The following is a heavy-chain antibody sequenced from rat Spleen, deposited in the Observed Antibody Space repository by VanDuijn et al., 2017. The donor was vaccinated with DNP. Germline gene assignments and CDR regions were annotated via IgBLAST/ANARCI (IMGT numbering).Heavy chain of an antibody. V-gene: IGHV3-1*01. J-gene: IGHJ4*01. CDR3: ARFMYTTDYYHVRVYAMDA. Sequence: EVQLQESGPGLVKPSQSLSLTCSVTGYSITSNFWGWIRKFPGSKMEWIGHINYSGITTYNPSLKSRISITRDTSKNQFFLKLRSVTTEDTATYYCARFMYTTDYYHVRVYAMDAWGQGTSVTVSS. D-gene: IGHD1-6*01. CDR2: INYSGIT. CDR1: GYSITSNF.